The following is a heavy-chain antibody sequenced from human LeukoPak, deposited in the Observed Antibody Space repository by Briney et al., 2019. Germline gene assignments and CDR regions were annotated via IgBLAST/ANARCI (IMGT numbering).Heavy chain of an antibody. Sequence: SETLSLTCTVSGGSISSYYWSWVRQPPGKGLEWIGYIYTSGSTNYNPSLKSRVTISVDTSKNQFSLKLSSVTAADTAVYYCARRRNYYDSSGYDDAFDIWGQGTMVTVSS. CDR2: IYTSGST. CDR1: GGSISSYY. CDR3: ARRRNYYDSSGYDDAFDI. J-gene: IGHJ3*02. V-gene: IGHV4-4*09. D-gene: IGHD3-22*01.